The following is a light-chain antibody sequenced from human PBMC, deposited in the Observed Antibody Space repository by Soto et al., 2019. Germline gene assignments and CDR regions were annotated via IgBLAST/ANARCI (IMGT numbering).Light chain of an antibody. Sequence: DIQMTQSPSTLSASVGDRVTITCRASRSITNWLAWFQQKPGKAPKLLIYAASSLQSGVPSRFSGSGSGTDFTLTISSLQPEDFATYYCQQSYSTPPWTFGQGTKVDIK. CDR2: AAS. V-gene: IGKV1-39*01. CDR3: QQSYSTPPWT. CDR1: RSITNW. J-gene: IGKJ1*01.